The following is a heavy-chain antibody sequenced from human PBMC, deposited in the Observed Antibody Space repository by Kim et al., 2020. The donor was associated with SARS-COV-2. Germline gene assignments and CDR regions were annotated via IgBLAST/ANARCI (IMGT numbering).Heavy chain of an antibody. CDR1: GFTFSSYG. D-gene: IGHD3-10*01. J-gene: IGHJ6*02. Sequence: GGSLRLSCAASGFTFSSYGMHWVRQAPGKGLEWVAVIWYDGSNKYYADSVKGRFTISRDNSKNTLYLQMNSLRAEDTAVYYCARGLWFGDLLPEDYGMDVWGQGTTVTVSS. CDR3: ARGLWFGDLLPEDYGMDV. V-gene: IGHV3-33*01. CDR2: IWYDGSNK.